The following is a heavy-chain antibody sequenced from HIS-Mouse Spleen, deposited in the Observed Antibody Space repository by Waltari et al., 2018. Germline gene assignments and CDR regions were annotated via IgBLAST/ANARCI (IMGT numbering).Heavy chain of an antibody. CDR2: IYYSGRT. V-gene: IGHV4-39*07. J-gene: IGHJ2*01. CDR1: GGSISSSSYY. CDR3: AREIPYSSSWYDWYFDL. D-gene: IGHD6-13*01. Sequence: QLQLQESGPGLVKPSETLSLTCTVSGGSISSSSYYWGWIRQPPGKGLEWIGSIYYSGRTYENPSLKGRVTISGDTSKNQFSRKLSSVTAADTAVYYCAREIPYSSSWYDWYFDLWGRGTLVTVSS.